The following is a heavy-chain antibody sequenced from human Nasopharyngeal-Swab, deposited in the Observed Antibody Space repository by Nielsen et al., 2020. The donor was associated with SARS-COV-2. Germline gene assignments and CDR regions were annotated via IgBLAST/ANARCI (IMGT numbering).Heavy chain of an antibody. D-gene: IGHD6-6*01. Sequence: GGSLRLSWAASGFTFDTYNMNWVRQAPGKGLEWVSFISSSSSYIYYADSVKGRFTISRDNAKNSLYLQMNSLSTEDTAVYYCARDSSSAAPLDLWVQGKLVTVA. CDR3: ARDSSSAAPLDL. CDR1: GFTFDTYN. CDR2: ISSSSSYI. J-gene: IGHJ5*02. V-gene: IGHV3-21*01.